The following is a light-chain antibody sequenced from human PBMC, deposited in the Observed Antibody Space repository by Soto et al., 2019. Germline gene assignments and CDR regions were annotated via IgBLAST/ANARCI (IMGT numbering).Light chain of an antibody. CDR1: QSFSSW. V-gene: IGKV1-5*03. CDR3: QQYNSYPWT. J-gene: IGKJ1*01. CDR2: KAS. Sequence: DIQMTQSPSTLSASVGDRVTLTCRASQSFSSWLAWHQQKPGKAPKLLIYKASSLETGVPSRFSGSGPGTEFTLTISSLQPDDFGTYYCQQYNSYPWTFGQGTKVEIK.